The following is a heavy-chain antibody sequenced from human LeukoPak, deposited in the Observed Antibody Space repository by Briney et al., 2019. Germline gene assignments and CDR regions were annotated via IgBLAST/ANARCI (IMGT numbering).Heavy chain of an antibody. V-gene: IGHV3-23*01. CDR2: ISGSGGST. CDR1: GFTFNNYA. Sequence: GGSLRLSCAASGFTFNNYAMSWVRQAPGKGLEWVSAISGSGGSTYYADSVKGRFTISRDNSKNTLYLQMNSLRAEDTAVYYCAKTRYTSGWYFDYWGQGALVTVSS. J-gene: IGHJ4*02. CDR3: AKTRYTSGWYFDY. D-gene: IGHD6-19*01.